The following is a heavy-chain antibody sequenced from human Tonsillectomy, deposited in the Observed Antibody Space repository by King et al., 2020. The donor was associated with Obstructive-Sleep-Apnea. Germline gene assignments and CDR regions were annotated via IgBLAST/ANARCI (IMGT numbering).Heavy chain of an antibody. Sequence: VQLQQWGAGLLKPSETLSLTCAVYGGSFSGYYWSWIRQPPGKGLEWIGEINHSGSTNYNPSLKSRVTISVDTSKHQFSLKLSSVTAADTAVYYCASSYSSSWNWFDPWGQGTLVTVSS. D-gene: IGHD6-13*01. CDR1: GGSFSGYY. CDR3: ASSYSSSWNWFDP. J-gene: IGHJ5*02. V-gene: IGHV4-34*01. CDR2: INHSGST.